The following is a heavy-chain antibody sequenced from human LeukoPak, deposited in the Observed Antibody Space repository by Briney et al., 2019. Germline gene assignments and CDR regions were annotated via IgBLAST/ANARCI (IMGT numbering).Heavy chain of an antibody. CDR3: ARRSHAAPAGYSPFFDY. D-gene: IGHD6-25*01. Sequence: PGGSPRLSCAGSGFTFGSYTINWVRQGPGKGMEWASTISHSGATYYADSVEGRFTISRDNSRNTVFLQMNSLSAEDTALYFCARRSHAAPAGYSPFFDYWGQGTLVTVSS. CDR2: ISHSGAT. J-gene: IGHJ4*02. CDR1: GFTFGSYT. V-gene: IGHV3-23*01.